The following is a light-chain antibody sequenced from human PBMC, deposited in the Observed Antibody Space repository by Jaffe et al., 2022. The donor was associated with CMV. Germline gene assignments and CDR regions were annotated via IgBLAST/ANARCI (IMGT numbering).Light chain of an antibody. CDR1: QSVLYSSNNLNY. Sequence: DIVMTQSPDSLAVSLGERATINCKSSQSVLYSSNNLNYLAWYQQKSGQPPKLLIYWASTRESGVPDRFSGSGSGTDFTLTISSLQAEDVAVYFCQQYFSTPQTFGQGTKLEIK. V-gene: IGKV4-1*01. CDR3: QQYFSTPQT. J-gene: IGKJ2*01. CDR2: WAS.